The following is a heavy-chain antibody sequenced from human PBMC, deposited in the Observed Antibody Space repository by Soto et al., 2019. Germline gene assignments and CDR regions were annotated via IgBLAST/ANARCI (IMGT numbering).Heavy chain of an antibody. J-gene: IGHJ6*02. V-gene: IGHV3-33*01. CDR1: GFTFSSYG. D-gene: IGHD3-9*01. CDR2: IWYDGSNK. Sequence: SLRLSCAASGFTFSSYGMHWVRQAPGKGLEWVAVIWYDGSNKYYADSVKGRFTISRDNSKNTLYLQMNSLRAEDTAVYYCARDWGFSLTGYWGYGMDVWGQGTTVTVSS. CDR3: ARDWGFSLTGYWGYGMDV.